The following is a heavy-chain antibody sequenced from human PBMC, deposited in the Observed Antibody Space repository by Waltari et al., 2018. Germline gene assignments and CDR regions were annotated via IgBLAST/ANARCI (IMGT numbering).Heavy chain of an antibody. Sequence: QVQLQQWGAGLLKPSETLPLTCAVYGGSFSGYYWSWIRQPPGKGLEWIGEINHSGSTNYNPSLKSRVTISVDTSKNQFSLKLSSVTAADTAVYYCARLGYSTNAGSGYWGQGTLVTVSS. CDR1: GGSFSGYY. J-gene: IGHJ4*02. V-gene: IGHV4-34*01. CDR3: ARLGYSTNAGSGY. D-gene: IGHD6-13*01. CDR2: INHSGST.